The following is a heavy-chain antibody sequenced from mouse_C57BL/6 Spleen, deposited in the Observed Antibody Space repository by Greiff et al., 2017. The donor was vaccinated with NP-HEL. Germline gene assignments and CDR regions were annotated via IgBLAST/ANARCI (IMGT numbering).Heavy chain of an antibody. D-gene: IGHD1-1*01. CDR2: IDPNSGDT. V-gene: IGHV1-72*01. CDR3: ARYYYGSSYFDY. J-gene: IGHJ2*01. CDR1: GYTFTSYW. Sequence: QVQLQQPGAELVKPGASVKLSCKASGYTFTSYWMHWVKLRPGRGLEWVGRIDPNSGDTKYNEKLKSKATLTVDKPSSTAYMQLSSLTSEDSAVYYCARYYYGSSYFDYWGQGTTLTVSS.